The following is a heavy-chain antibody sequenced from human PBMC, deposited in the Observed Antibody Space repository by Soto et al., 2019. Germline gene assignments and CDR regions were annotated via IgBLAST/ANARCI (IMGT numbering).Heavy chain of an antibody. CDR3: ARREIQGPIDY. J-gene: IGHJ4*02. CDR2: IYYSGTT. Sequence: LGTPSPPPPFSCFPIHSRNWGGWVRQPPGKGLEWIGYIYYSGTTYYNPSLKSRFTMSVDTSKNQFSLKLTSVTAVDTAVYYCARREIQGPIDYWGQGTLVTVSS. V-gene: IGHV4-28*01. D-gene: IGHD1-26*01. CDR1: CFPIHSRNW.